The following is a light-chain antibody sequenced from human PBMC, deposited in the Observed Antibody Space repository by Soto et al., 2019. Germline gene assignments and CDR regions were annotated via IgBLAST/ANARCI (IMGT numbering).Light chain of an antibody. CDR2: GAS. V-gene: IGKV3-20*01. J-gene: IGKJ1*01. Sequence: EIVLTQSPGTLSLAPGERATLSCRASQSVSSNHLAWYQQKPGQSPRLLIYGASNGATGIPDRFSGSGSGTDFTLTISRLEPEDFAVYYCQQYGRTGTLGQGTKRDIK. CDR3: QQYGRTGT. CDR1: QSVSSNH.